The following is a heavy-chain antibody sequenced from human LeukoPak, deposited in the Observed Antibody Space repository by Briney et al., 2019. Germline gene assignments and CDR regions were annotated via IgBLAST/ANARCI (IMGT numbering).Heavy chain of an antibody. Sequence: SETLSLTCTVSGVSISSSNSYWGWIRQPPGKGLEWIGSIYYSGSTYYNPSLKSRVTISVDTSKNQFSLKLSSVTAADTAEYYCARRTLAPTAYYYYYMDVWGKGTTVTVSS. V-gene: IGHV4-39*07. CDR3: ARRTLAPTAYYYYYMDV. CDR1: GVSISSSNSY. D-gene: IGHD1-1*01. J-gene: IGHJ6*03. CDR2: IYYSGST.